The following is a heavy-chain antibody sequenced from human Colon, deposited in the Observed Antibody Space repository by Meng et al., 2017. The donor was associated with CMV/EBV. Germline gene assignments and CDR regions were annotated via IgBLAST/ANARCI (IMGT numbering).Heavy chain of an antibody. Sequence: SGYTFTNYGVAWVRQAPGQGLEWMGWISGYSDDIKYAQKLRGRVTMTTDTSTSTAYMDLRSLTSDDTAVYYCARDRCGTCSAGWWFDPWGQGTLVTVSS. J-gene: IGHJ5*02. CDR3: ARDRCGTCSAGWWFDP. CDR1: GYTFTNYG. CDR2: ISGYSDDI. D-gene: IGHD2-15*01. V-gene: IGHV1-18*01.